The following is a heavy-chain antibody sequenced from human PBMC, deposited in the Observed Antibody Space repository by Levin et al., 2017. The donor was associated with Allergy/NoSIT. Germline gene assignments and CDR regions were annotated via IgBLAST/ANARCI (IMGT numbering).Heavy chain of an antibody. CDR3: ARGLYRAQLDY. CDR2: IIPMFGTA. J-gene: IGHJ4*02. Sequence: SVKVSCKASGGSFSSEAISWVRQAPGQGLEWMGAIIPMFGTANHAQKFQGRVTITADESTSKAYLDLSNLRSEDTAVDYCARGLYRAQLDYWGQGTLVTVSS. D-gene: IGHD1-26*01. V-gene: IGHV1-69*13. CDR1: GGSFSSEA.